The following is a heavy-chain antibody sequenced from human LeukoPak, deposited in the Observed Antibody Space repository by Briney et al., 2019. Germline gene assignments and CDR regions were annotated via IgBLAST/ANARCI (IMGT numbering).Heavy chain of an antibody. J-gene: IGHJ3*02. V-gene: IGHV4-38-2*02. CDR3: ARVPVRSYYDSSGYYLNDAFDI. D-gene: IGHD3-22*01. CDR1: GYSISSGYY. CDR2: IYHSGST. Sequence: SETLSLTCTVSGYSISSGYYWGWLRQPPGKGLEWIGRIYHSGSTYYNPSLKRRVTISVDTSKNQFSLKLSSVTAADTAVYYCARVPVRSYYDSSGYYLNDAFDIWGQGTMVTVSS.